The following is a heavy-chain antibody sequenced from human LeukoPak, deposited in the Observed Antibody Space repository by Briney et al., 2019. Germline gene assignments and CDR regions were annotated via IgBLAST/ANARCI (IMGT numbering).Heavy chain of an antibody. D-gene: IGHD6-19*01. CDR2: IIPILGIA. Sequence: ASVKVSCKASGGTFSSYAISWVRQAPGQGLEWMGRIIPILGIANYAQKFQGRVTITADKSTSTAYMELSSLRSEDTAVYYCAKDRRGSGSQPHYYGMDVWGQGTTVTVSS. CDR3: AKDRRGSGSQPHYYGMDV. J-gene: IGHJ6*02. V-gene: IGHV1-69*04. CDR1: GGTFSSYA.